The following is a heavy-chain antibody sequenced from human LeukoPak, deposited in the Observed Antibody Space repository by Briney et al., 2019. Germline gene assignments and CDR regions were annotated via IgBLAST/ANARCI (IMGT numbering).Heavy chain of an antibody. CDR1: GFTFSSYT. D-gene: IGHD6-13*01. V-gene: IGHV3-23*01. Sequence: GGSLRLSCAASGFTFSSYTMTWVRQAPGQGLEWVSVISGNGGTTYYADSVKGRFTISTDNSKSTLYLQMNSLRVEDTAVYYCAKGRPGYIPDSWGQGTLVSVSS. CDR3: AKGRPGYIPDS. CDR2: ISGNGGTT. J-gene: IGHJ4*02.